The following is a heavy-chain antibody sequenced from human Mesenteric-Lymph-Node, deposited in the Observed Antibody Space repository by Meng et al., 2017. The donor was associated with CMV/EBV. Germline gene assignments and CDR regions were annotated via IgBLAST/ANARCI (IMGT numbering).Heavy chain of an antibody. J-gene: IGHJ4*02. CDR1: GGSISGSSYY. D-gene: IGHD4-17*01. V-gene: IGHV4-39*07. Sequence: GSLRLSCTVSGGSISGSSYYWGWIRQPPGKGLEWIGSIYYSGSTYYNPSLKSRVTISVDTSKNQFSLKLSSVTAADTAVYYCARRPDYGDYVGFLDYWGQGTLVTVSS. CDR3: ARRPDYGDYVGFLDY. CDR2: IYYSGST.